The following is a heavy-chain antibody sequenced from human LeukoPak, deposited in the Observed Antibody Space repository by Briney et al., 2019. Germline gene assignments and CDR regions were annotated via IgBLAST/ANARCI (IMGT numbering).Heavy chain of an antibody. CDR1: GGSISSSSYY. V-gene: IGHV4-39*07. CDR3: ARDRFDYGDYYYYGMDV. Sequence: SETLSLTCTVSGGSISSSSYYWGWIRQPPGKGLEWIGSIYYSGSTYYNPSLKSRVTIDTSKNQFSLKLSSVTAADTAVYHCARDRFDYGDYYYYGMDVWGQGTTVTVSS. CDR2: IYYSGST. J-gene: IGHJ6*02. D-gene: IGHD4-17*01.